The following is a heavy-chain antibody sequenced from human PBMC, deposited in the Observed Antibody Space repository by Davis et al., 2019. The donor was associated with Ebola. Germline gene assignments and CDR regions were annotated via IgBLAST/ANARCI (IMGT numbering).Heavy chain of an antibody. D-gene: IGHD6-6*01. Sequence: SQTLSLTCAVYGGSFSAYYWSWIRQPPGKGLEWIGEINHSGSTNYNPSLKSRVTISVDTSKNQFSLKLSSVTAADTAVYYCARGRIAARPVSEWFDPWGQGTLVTVSS. CDR2: INHSGST. CDR1: GGSFSAYY. CDR3: ARGRIAARPVSEWFDP. J-gene: IGHJ5*02. V-gene: IGHV4-34*01.